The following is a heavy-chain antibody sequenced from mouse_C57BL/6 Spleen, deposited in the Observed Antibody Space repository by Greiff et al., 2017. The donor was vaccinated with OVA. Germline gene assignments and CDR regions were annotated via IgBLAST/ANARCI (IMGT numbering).Heavy chain of an antibody. CDR2: IDPETGGT. V-gene: IGHV1-15*01. CDR3: TREDYYGSFAY. J-gene: IGHJ3*01. Sequence: QVQLKESGAELVRPGASVTLSCKASGYTFTDYEMHWVKQTPVHGLEWIGAIDPETGGTAYNQKFKGKAILTADKSSSTAYMELRSLTSEDSAVDYCTREDYYGSFAYGGQGTLVTVSA. D-gene: IGHD1-1*01. CDR1: GYTFTDYE.